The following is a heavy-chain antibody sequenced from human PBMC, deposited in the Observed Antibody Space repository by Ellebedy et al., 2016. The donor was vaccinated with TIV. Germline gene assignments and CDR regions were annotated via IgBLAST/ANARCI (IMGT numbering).Heavy chain of an antibody. D-gene: IGHD6-19*01. CDR2: ITGDTGTT. J-gene: IGHJ4*02. Sequence: GESLKISCAASGFTLNNYAMTWIRQAAGEGLEWVSAITGDTGTTYYAGSVKGRFTISRDSSKNTLYLQMNSLRAEDTAVYYCAKDGSGWFGPPVGDWGQGTLVTVSS. V-gene: IGHV3-23*01. CDR1: GFTLNNYA. CDR3: AKDGSGWFGPPVGD.